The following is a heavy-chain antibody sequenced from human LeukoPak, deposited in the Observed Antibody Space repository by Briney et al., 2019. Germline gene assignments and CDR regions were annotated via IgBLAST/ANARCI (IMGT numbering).Heavy chain of an antibody. J-gene: IGHJ4*02. D-gene: IGHD4-17*01. Sequence: GGSLRLSCAASGFSFRSYSVNWVRQAPGKGLEWVSSITSSSNYIYYSDSVKGRFTISRHNDKNSLYLQMNSLRAEDTAVYYCARDQGDYGDFDYWGQGTLVTVSS. CDR1: GFSFRSYS. V-gene: IGHV3-21*01. CDR2: ITSSSNYI. CDR3: ARDQGDYGDFDY.